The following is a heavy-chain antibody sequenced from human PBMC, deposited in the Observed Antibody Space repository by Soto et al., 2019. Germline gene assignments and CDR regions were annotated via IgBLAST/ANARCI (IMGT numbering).Heavy chain of an antibody. J-gene: IGHJ6*02. Sequence: ASVKVSCKASGYTFTSYAMHWVRQAPGQRLEWMGWINPNSGGTNYAQKFQGWVTMTRDTSISTAYMELSRLRSDDTAVYYCARGRGGYDYYYYYGMDVWGQGTTVTVSS. V-gene: IGHV1-2*04. D-gene: IGHD5-12*01. CDR1: GYTFTSYA. CDR3: ARGRGGYDYYYYYGMDV. CDR2: INPNSGGT.